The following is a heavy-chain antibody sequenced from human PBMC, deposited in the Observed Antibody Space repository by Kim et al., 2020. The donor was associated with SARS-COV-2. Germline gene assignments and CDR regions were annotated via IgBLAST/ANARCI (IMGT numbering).Heavy chain of an antibody. CDR3: AKLMSCSGGSCRGQWDY. V-gene: IGHV3-30*02. J-gene: IGHJ4*02. D-gene: IGHD2-15*01. Sequence: GKGRFTISRDNSKNTLYLQMNSLRAEDTAVYYCAKLMSCSGGSCRGQWDYWGQGTLVTVSS.